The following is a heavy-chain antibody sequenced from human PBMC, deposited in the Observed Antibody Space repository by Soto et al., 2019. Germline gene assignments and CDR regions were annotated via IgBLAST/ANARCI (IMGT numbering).Heavy chain of an antibody. J-gene: IGHJ4*02. CDR1: GYIFTRYY. Sequence: SVKVSCKTSGYIFTRYYIHWVRQAPGQGLEWMGIINPSGGTTTYAQKFQGRVTMTRDTSTSTVYMELSSLRSEDTAVYYCARGPATAPDAYWGLGTLVTVSS. V-gene: IGHV1-46*01. CDR3: ARGPATAPDAY. CDR2: INPSGGTT. D-gene: IGHD2-2*01.